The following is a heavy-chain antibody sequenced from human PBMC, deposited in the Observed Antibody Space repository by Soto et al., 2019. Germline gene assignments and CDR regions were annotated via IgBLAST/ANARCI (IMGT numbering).Heavy chain of an antibody. CDR2: ISGSGGST. V-gene: IGHV3-23*01. J-gene: IGHJ4*02. CDR1: GFTFSSYA. CDR3: AKGDIVVVPAPSDY. D-gene: IGHD2-2*01. Sequence: AGGSLRLSCAASGFTFSSYAMSWVRQAPGKGLEWVSAISGSGGSTYYADSVKGRFTISRDNSKNTLYLQMNSLRAEDTAVYYCAKGDIVVVPAPSDYWGQGTLVTVSS.